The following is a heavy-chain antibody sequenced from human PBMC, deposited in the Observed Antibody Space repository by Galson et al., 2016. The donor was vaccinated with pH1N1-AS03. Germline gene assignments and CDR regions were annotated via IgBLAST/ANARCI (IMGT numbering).Heavy chain of an antibody. V-gene: IGHV3-7*01. CDR3: ARAPDGSGSLYYFDY. J-gene: IGHJ4*02. CDR1: GFTFSRYW. D-gene: IGHD3-10*01. CDR2: INQYGSEI. Sequence: SLRLSCAASGFTFSRYWMSFVRQAPGKGLEWVANINQYGSEIYYVDSVKGRFTISRDNARNSLFLQMNSLRAEDTAVYYCARAPDGSGSLYYFDYWGQGTLVTVSS.